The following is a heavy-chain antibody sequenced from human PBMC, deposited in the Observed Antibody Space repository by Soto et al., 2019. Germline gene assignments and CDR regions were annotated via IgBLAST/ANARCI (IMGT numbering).Heavy chain of an antibody. CDR3: ASRGYCSGGSCKIDP. Sequence: ASVKVSCKASGGTFSSYAISWVRQAPGQGLEWMGGIIPIFGTANYAQKFQGRVTITADKSTSTAYMELSSLRSEDTAVYYCASRGYCSGGSCKIDPWGPGTLVTVSS. V-gene: IGHV1-69*06. CDR2: IIPIFGTA. J-gene: IGHJ5*02. CDR1: GGTFSSYA. D-gene: IGHD2-15*01.